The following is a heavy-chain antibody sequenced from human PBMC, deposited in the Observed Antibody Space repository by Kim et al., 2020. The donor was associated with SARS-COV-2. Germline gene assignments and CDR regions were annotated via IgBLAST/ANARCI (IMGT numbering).Heavy chain of an antibody. Sequence: SETLSLTCAVYSGSFSGYYWSWIRQPPGKGLEWIGEINHSGSTNYNPSLKSRVTISVDTSKNQFSLKLSSVTAADTAVYYCASGGPDIAAAVLGYWGQGT. CDR1: SGSFSGYY. D-gene: IGHD6-13*01. J-gene: IGHJ4*02. CDR2: INHSGST. CDR3: ASGGPDIAAAVLGY. V-gene: IGHV4-34*01.